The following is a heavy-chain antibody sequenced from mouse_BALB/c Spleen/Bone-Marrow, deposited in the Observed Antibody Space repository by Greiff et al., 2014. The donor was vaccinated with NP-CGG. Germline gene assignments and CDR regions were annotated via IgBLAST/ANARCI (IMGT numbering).Heavy chain of an antibody. CDR1: GYTFTDYT. CDR3: SRGRWYY. Sequence: EVQLVESGPELVKPGASVKISCKTSGYTFTDYTLHWVKQSHGKSLEWIGGVNPNIGGTSYNQKFKGKASLTVNKSSTTAYMELRSLTSEDAAVYYCSRGRWYYWGQGTTLTVSS. V-gene: IGHV1-22*01. CDR2: VNPNIGGT. J-gene: IGHJ2*01. D-gene: IGHD2-3*01.